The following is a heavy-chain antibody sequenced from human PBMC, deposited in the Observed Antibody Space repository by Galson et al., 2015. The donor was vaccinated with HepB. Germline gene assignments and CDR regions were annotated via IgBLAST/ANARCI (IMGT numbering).Heavy chain of an antibody. CDR1: GGTFSSYA. Sequence: SVKVSCKASGGTFSSYAISWVRQAPGQGLEWMGGIIPIFGTANYAQKFQGRVTITADESTSTAYMELSSLRSEDTAVYYCARAQGGRGYSYGGIDYWGQGTLVTVSS. D-gene: IGHD5-18*01. V-gene: IGHV1-69*13. CDR3: ARAQGGRGYSYGGIDY. J-gene: IGHJ4*02. CDR2: IIPIFGTA.